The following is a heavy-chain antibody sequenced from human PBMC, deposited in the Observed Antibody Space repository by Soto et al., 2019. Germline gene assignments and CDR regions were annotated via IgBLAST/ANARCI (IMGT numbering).Heavy chain of an antibody. J-gene: IGHJ6*02. CDR3: ARHVPAAGYYYGMDV. Sequence: GASVKVSCKASGGTFSSYAISWVRQAPGQGLEWMGGIIPIFAQKFQGRVTITADESTSTAYMELSSLRSEDTAVYYCARHVPAAGYYYGMDVWGQGTTVTVSS. V-gene: IGHV1-69*13. CDR2: IIPI. D-gene: IGHD2-2*01. CDR1: GGTFSSYA.